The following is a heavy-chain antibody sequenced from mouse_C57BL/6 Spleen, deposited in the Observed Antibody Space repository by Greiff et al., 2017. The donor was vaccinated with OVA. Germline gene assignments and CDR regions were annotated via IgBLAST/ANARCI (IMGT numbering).Heavy chain of an antibody. CDR1: GYSFTGYY. CDR2: INPSTGGT. V-gene: IGHV1-42*01. CDR3: ARRDSNWYFDV. J-gene: IGHJ1*03. Sequence: EVMLVESGPELVKPGASVKISCKASGYSFTGYYMNWVKQSPEKSLEWIGEINPSTGGTTYNQKFKAKATLTVDKSSSTAYMQLKSLTSEDSAVYYCARRDSNWYFDVWGTGTTVTVSS. D-gene: IGHD2-5*01.